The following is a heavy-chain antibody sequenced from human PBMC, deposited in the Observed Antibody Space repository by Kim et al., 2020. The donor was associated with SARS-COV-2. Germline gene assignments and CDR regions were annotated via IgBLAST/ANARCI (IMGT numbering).Heavy chain of an antibody. Sequence: GGSLRLSCAASGFTFSSYSMKWVRQAPGKGLEWVSSISSSSSYIYYADSVKGRFTISRDNAKNSLYLQMNSLRAEDTAVYYCARGTYYYGSGGEFDPWGQGTLVTVSS. D-gene: IGHD3-10*01. J-gene: IGHJ5*02. V-gene: IGHV3-21*01. CDR2: ISSSSSYI. CDR3: ARGTYYYGSGGEFDP. CDR1: GFTFSSYS.